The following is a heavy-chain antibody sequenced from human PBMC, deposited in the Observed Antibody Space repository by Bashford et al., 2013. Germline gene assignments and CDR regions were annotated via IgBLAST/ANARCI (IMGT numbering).Heavy chain of an antibody. CDR2: IYYSGSA. J-gene: IGHJ4*02. Sequence: SETLSLTCTVSGGSISSDYYFWGWIRQPPGKGLEWIGSIYYSGSAYYNSSLKSRVTISVDMSKNQFSVKLSSVTAGDTAVYYCARLSRLTRAETYYFDYWGQGTLVTVSS. D-gene: IGHD4/OR15-4a*01. CDR1: GGSISSDYYF. CDR3: ARLSRLTRAETYYFDY. V-gene: IGHV4-39*01.